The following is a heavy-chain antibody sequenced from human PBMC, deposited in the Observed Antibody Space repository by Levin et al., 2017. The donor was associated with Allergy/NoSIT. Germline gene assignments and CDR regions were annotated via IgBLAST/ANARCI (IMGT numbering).Heavy chain of an antibody. CDR3: ARVYGSGIVDAFDI. CDR1: GFTFSSYS. CDR2: ISSSSSYI. J-gene: IGHJ3*02. Sequence: KPGGSLRLSCAASGFTFSSYSMNWVRQAPGKGLEWVSSISSSSSYIYYADSVKGRFTISRDNAKNSLYLQMNSLRAEDTAVYYCARVYGSGIVDAFDIWGQGTMVTVSS. D-gene: IGHD3-10*01. V-gene: IGHV3-21*01.